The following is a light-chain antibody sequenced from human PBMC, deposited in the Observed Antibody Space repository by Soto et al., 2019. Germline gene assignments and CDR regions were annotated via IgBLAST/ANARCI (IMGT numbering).Light chain of an antibody. CDR1: SSDVGTYNY. Sequence: QSALTQPASVSGSPGQSITISCTGTSSDVGTYNYVSWYQQHPGKAPKLMISDVSNRPSGVSDRFSGSKSGNTASLTISGLQAEDEADYYCSSYTGSSTSVVFGGGTKLTVL. V-gene: IGLV2-14*01. CDR3: SSYTGSSTSVV. CDR2: DVS. J-gene: IGLJ2*01.